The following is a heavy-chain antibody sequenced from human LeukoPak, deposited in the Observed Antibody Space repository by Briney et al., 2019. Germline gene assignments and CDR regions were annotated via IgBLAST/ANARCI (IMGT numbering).Heavy chain of an antibody. CDR2: ISSSSGAI. CDR1: GFSFSTYS. J-gene: IGHJ4*02. Sequence: GGSLRLSCAASGFSFSTYSMSWVRQAPGKGLEWISYISSSSGAIYYAGSVKGRFTISRDNAKNSLYLQMNSLRGEDTAVYYCVRDGGTAVAGTHHFDFWGQGTLVSVSS. CDR3: VRDGGTAVAGTHHFDF. V-gene: IGHV3-48*01. D-gene: IGHD6-13*01.